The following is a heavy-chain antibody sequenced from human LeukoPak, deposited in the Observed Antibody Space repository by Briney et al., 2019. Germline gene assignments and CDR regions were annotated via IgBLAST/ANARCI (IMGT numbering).Heavy chain of an antibody. J-gene: IGHJ3*01. D-gene: IGHD4-17*01. CDR2: IYYSGST. CDR1: GGSISSSSYY. CDR3: ARDVTVPAFDL. Sequence: SETLSLTCTVSGGSISSSSYYWGWIRQPPGKGLEWIGSIYYSGSTYYNPSLKSRVTVSIATSRNQFSLKLNSVTAADTAMYFCARDVTVPAFDLWGQGTKVIVSS. V-gene: IGHV4-39*07.